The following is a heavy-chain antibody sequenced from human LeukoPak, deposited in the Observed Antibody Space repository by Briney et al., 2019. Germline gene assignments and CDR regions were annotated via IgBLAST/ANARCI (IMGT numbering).Heavy chain of an antibody. J-gene: IGHJ4*02. CDR3: ARTFWSGYYTGIRY. Sequence: GGSLRLSCAASGFTFSRYSMNWVRQAPGKGLEWVSSISSSSSYIYYADSVKGRFTISRDNAKNSLYLQMNSLRAEDTAVYYCARTFWSGYYTGIRYWGQGTLVTVSS. CDR1: GFTFSRYS. CDR2: ISSSSSYI. V-gene: IGHV3-21*01. D-gene: IGHD3-3*01.